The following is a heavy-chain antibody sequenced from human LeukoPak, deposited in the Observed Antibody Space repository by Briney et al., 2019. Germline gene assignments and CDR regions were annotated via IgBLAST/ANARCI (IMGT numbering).Heavy chain of an antibody. CDR2: IKQDGSEK. D-gene: IGHD6-6*01. Sequence: PGGSLRLSCAASGFTFSSYWMSWVRQAPGKGLEWVANIKQDGSEKYYVGSVKGRFTISRDNSKNTLYMEMNSLRAEGTAVYYCAKGGRGSIATRPDYWGQGTLVTVSS. CDR1: GFTFSSYW. J-gene: IGHJ4*02. CDR3: AKGGRGSIATRPDY. V-gene: IGHV3-7*05.